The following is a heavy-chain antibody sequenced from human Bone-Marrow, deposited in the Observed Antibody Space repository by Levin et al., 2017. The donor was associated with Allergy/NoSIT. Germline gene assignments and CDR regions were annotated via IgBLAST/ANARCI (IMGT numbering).Heavy chain of an antibody. CDR1: GFSLSTSGMG. J-gene: IGHJ3*02. V-gene: IGHV2-5*02. D-gene: IGHD3-3*01. CDR3: AKFWSGYFSLIHEDFDI. Sequence: SGPTLVKPTQTLTLTCTFSGFSLSTSGMGVGWIRQPPGKALDWLALIYWDDDKRYSPSLRTRLTITKDTSKNQVVLTMTNMGPVDTDTYFCAKFWSGYFSLIHEDFDIWGQGTMVTVSS. CDR2: IYWDDDK.